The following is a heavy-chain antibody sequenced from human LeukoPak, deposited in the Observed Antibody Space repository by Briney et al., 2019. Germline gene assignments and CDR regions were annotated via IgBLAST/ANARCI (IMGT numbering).Heavy chain of an antibody. D-gene: IGHD3-10*01. CDR3: ARRDYYGSGSYL. Sequence: SSETLSLTCTVSGGSISSYYWSWIRQPPGKGLEWIGYIYYSGSTNYNPSLKSRVTISVDTSKNQFSLKLSSVTAADTAVYYCARRDYYGSGSYLWGQGTLVTVSS. CDR1: GGSISSYY. CDR2: IYYSGST. V-gene: IGHV4-59*01. J-gene: IGHJ4*02.